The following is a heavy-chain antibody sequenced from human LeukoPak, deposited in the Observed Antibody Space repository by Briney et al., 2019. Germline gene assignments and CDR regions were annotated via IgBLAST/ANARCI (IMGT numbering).Heavy chain of an antibody. V-gene: IGHV1-2*02. D-gene: IGHD5-12*01. CDR1: GYTFTGYY. Sequence: ASVKVSCKASGYTFTGYYMHWVRQAPGQGLEWMGWINPNSGGTNYAQKFQGRVTMTRDTSISTAYMELRSLRSDDTAVYYCARDGFPHLWGVATIDYWGQGTLVTVSS. CDR3: ARDGFPHLWGVATIDY. J-gene: IGHJ4*02. CDR2: INPNSGGT.